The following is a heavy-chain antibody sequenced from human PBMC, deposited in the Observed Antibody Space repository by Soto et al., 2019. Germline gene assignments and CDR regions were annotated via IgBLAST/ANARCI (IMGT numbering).Heavy chain of an antibody. CDR1: GGSISSGGYF. D-gene: IGHD2-21*02. V-gene: IGHV4-30-2*01. CDR3: ARVRGPYCGGYCYPPTPNWFDP. J-gene: IGHJ5*02. CDR2: IYHSGST. Sequence: QLQLQESGSGLVKPSQTLSLTCAVSGGSISSGGYFWSWIRQPPGKGLEWIGYIYHSGSTYYNPSLKSRVSISVDRSKNQFSLKLSSVTAADTAVYYCARVRGPYCGGYCYPPTPNWFDPWDQGTLVTVSS.